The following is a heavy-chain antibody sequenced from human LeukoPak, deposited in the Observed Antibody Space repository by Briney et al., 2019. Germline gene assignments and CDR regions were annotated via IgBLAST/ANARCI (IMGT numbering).Heavy chain of an antibody. V-gene: IGHV4-31*03. CDR3: AREGGDSSDYGDAFDI. D-gene: IGHD3-22*01. Sequence: PSETLSLTCTVSGGSISSGGYYWSWIRQHPGKGLAWIGYIYYSGSTYYNPSLKSRVTISVDTSKNQFSLKLSSVTAADTAVYYCAREGGDSSDYGDAFDIWGQGTVVTVSS. CDR2: IYYSGST. CDR1: GGSISSGGYY. J-gene: IGHJ3*02.